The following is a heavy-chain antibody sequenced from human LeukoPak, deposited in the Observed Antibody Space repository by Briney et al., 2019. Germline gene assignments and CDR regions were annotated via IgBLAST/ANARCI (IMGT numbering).Heavy chain of an antibody. J-gene: IGHJ1*01. CDR1: GYTFTNYG. D-gene: IGHD4-11*01. V-gene: IGHV1-18*01. CDR2: ISAYNGYT. Sequence: ASVKVSCKTSGYTFTNYGVSGVRQPPGQGLEWMGWISAYNGYTNYAQKLQVRVTMTTDTSTSTAYMELRSLTSDDTAVYYCARDKAVTTELTQYFQHWGQGTLVTVSS. CDR3: ARDKAVTTELTQYFQH.